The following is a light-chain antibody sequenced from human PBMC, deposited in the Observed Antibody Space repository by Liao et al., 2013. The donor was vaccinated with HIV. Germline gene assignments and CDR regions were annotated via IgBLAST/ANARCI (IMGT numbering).Light chain of an antibody. CDR3: QAWDSTTAYV. CDR2: QDT. J-gene: IGLJ1*01. Sequence: SYELTQPPSVSVSPGQTASITCSGDKLGDKYTSWYQQKPGQSPLLVIYQDTRRPSGIPGRFSGSNSENTATLTISGTQPTDEADYYCQAWDSTTAYVFGSGTKVSVL. CDR1: KLGDKY. V-gene: IGLV3-1*01.